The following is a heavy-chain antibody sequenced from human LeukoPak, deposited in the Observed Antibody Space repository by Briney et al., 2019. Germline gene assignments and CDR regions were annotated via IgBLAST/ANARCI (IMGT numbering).Heavy chain of an antibody. Sequence: GGSLRLSCAASGFTFSSYGMRWVRQAPGKGLEWVAVISYDGSNKYYADSVKGRFTISRDNSKNTLYLQVNSLRAEDTAVYYCAKAPPAATYYFDYWGQGTLVTVSS. CDR1: GFTFSSYG. CDR3: AKAPPAATYYFDY. D-gene: IGHD2-2*01. J-gene: IGHJ4*02. CDR2: ISYDGSNK. V-gene: IGHV3-30*18.